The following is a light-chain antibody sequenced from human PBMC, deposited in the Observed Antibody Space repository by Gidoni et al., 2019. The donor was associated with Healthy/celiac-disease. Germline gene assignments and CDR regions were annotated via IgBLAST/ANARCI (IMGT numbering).Light chain of an antibody. CDR3: QQRSNWPPWT. Sequence: EILLTQSPATLSLSPGDRATLSCRASQIVSSYLAWYQQKPGQAPSLLIYDASNRATGIPARFSGSGSGTDFTLTISSLEPEDFAVYYCQQRSNWPPWTFGQGTKVEIK. CDR1: QIVSSY. J-gene: IGKJ1*01. V-gene: IGKV3-11*01. CDR2: DAS.